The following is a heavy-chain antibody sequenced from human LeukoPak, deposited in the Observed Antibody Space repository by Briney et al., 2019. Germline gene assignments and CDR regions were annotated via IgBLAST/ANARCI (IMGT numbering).Heavy chain of an antibody. CDR3: AKGGATRYYFDY. V-gene: IGHV3-23*01. D-gene: IGHD5-12*01. CDR1: GFTVSSNY. J-gene: IGHJ4*02. CDR2: ISGSGGST. Sequence: GGSLRLSCAASGFTVSSNYMSWVRQAPGKGLEWVSAISGSGGSTYYADSVKGRFTISRDNSKNTLYLQMNSLRAEDTAVYYCAKGGATRYYFDYWGQGTLVTVSS.